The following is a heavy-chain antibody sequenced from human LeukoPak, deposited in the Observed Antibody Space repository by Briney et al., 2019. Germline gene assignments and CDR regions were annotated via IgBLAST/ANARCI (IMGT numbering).Heavy chain of an antibody. Sequence: SETLSLTCTVSGGSISSSTYYWVWIRQPPGQGLEWIGSIYYNGRTYNNSSLKSRATISVDTSKNQFSLNLSSVTAADTAVYYCARSRDGYNLFDYWGQGTLVTVPS. CDR1: GGSISSSTYY. D-gene: IGHD5-24*01. V-gene: IGHV4-39*01. J-gene: IGHJ4*02. CDR2: IYYNGRT. CDR3: ARSRDGYNLFDY.